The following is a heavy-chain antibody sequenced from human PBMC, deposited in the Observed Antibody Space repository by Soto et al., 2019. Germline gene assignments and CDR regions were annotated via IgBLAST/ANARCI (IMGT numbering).Heavy chain of an antibody. CDR2: TSPYNANT. CDR1: GYTFTSYG. V-gene: IGHV1-18*04. J-gene: IGHJ4*02. D-gene: IGHD6-19*01. Sequence: ASVKVSCKASGYTFTSYGISWVRQAPGQGLEWMGWTSPYNANTNYAQKFQDRLTMTTDTSTNTAYMELRSLRSADTAAYYCARNGFSTGWYLFDYWGQGTLVTVSS. CDR3: ARNGFSTGWYLFDY.